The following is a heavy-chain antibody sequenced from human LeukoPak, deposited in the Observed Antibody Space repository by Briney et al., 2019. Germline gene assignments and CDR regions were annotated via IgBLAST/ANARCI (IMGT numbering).Heavy chain of an antibody. CDR3: ARLAYCGGDCYQNFDY. CDR1: GYSFTSYW. V-gene: IGHV5-51*01. Sequence: GESLKISCKGSGYSFTSYWISWVRQMPGKGLEWMGIIYPGDSDTRYSPSFQGQVTISADKSISTAYLQWSSLKASDTAMYYCARLAYCGGDCYQNFDYWGQGTLVTVSS. D-gene: IGHD2-21*02. CDR2: IYPGDSDT. J-gene: IGHJ4*02.